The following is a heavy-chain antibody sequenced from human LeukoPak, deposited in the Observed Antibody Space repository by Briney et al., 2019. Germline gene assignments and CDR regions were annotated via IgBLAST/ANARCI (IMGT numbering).Heavy chain of an antibody. CDR1: GYTFTAYY. V-gene: IGHV1-46*01. Sequence: GASVKVSCKASGYTFTAYYIQWVRQAPGRGLEWMGLIDPSVGSTSNAQKFQGRITMTRDTSTSTVFMELASLTSEDTAVYYCARNSGSGLDHWGQGALVTVSS. CDR3: ARNSGSGLDH. CDR2: IDPSVGST. D-gene: IGHD1-26*01. J-gene: IGHJ4*02.